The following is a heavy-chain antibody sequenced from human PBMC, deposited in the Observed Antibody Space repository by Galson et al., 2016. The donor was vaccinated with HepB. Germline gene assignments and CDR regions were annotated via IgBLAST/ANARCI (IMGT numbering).Heavy chain of an antibody. V-gene: IGHV1-69*06. D-gene: IGHD3-22*01. CDR1: GGSFDTYV. Sequence: SVKVSCKASGGSFDTYVISWVRQAPGQGLEWMGGIIPIFGTLKYSQKFQGRLTITADTAMSTAYMELSGLRSGDTAKYFCAQHYYDNGRPGMHWGLGTLVTVSS. CDR3: AQHYYDNGRPGMH. J-gene: IGHJ4*02. CDR2: IIPIFGTL.